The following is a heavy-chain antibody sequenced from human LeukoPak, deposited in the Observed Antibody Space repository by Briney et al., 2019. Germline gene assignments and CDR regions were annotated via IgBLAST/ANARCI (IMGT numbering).Heavy chain of an antibody. V-gene: IGHV3-23*01. CDR2: IRSSDGST. Sequence: GGSLRLSCAASGFIFRSFAMSWVRQAPGKGLEWVSIIRSSDGSTNYAESVRGRFTISRDNSKSILYLQMNSLRADDTAVYYCAKSLRFTPNWFDPWGQGTLVTVSS. D-gene: IGHD4-17*01. CDR3: AKSLRFTPNWFDP. CDR1: GFIFRSFA. J-gene: IGHJ5*02.